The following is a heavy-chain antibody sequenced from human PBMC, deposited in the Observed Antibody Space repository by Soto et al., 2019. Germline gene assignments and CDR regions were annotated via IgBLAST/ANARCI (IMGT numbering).Heavy chain of an antibody. CDR1: GGSISSYY. J-gene: IGHJ4*02. CDR3: VRHYKGTRSVDY. Sequence: SETLSLTCTVSGGSISSYYWSWIRQPPGKGLEWIGYIYYSGSTNYNPSLKSRVTISVDTSKNQFSLKLSSVTAADTAVYYCVRHYKGTRSVDYWGQGTLVTVSS. CDR2: IYYSGST. D-gene: IGHD3-10*01. V-gene: IGHV4-59*08.